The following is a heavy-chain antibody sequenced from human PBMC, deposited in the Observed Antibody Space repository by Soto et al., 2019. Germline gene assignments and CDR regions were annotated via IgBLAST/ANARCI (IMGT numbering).Heavy chain of an antibody. Sequence: ASVKVSCKASGGTFSSYTISWVRQAPGQGLEWMGRIIPILGIANYAQKFQGRVTITADKFTSTAYMELSSLRSEDTAVYYCARSTPETTVTTLCYFDYRGQGTPVTVSS. D-gene: IGHD4-17*01. J-gene: IGHJ4*02. V-gene: IGHV1-69*02. CDR1: GGTFSSYT. CDR3: ARSTPETTVTTLCYFDY. CDR2: IIPILGIA.